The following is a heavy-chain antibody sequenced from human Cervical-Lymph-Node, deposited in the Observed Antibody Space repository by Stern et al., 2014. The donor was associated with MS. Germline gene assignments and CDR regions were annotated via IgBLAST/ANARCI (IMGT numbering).Heavy chain of an antibody. D-gene: IGHD2-21*02. J-gene: IGHJ6*02. CDR1: GYTFSEIS. Sequence: VQLVESGAEVKKPGASVKVSCKVSGYTFSEISMHWVRQAPGQGLGWVGGFDPEHGETRYAQKFQGRVTMAEDKSTDTAYMELSSLRSEDTAVYYCATHRGRVTYYYGMDVWGQGTTVTVSS. CDR2: FDPEHGET. V-gene: IGHV1-24*01. CDR3: ATHRGRVTYYYGMDV.